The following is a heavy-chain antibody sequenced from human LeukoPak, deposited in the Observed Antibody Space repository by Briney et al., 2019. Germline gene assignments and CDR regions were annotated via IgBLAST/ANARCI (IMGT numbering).Heavy chain of an antibody. CDR3: ARGSDDSSGYYSPTPFDY. D-gene: IGHD3-22*01. J-gene: IGHJ4*02. CDR1: GYSFTSYW. CDR2: IYPGDSDT. Sequence: GESLKISCKGSGYSFTSYWIGWVRQMPGKGLEWMGIIYPGDSDTRYSPSFQGQVTISADKSISTAYLQWSSLKASDTAMYYCARGSDDSSGYYSPTPFDYWGQGTLVTVSS. V-gene: IGHV5-51*01.